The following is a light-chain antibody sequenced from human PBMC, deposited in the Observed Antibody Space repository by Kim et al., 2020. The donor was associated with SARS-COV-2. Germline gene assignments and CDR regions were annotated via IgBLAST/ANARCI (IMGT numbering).Light chain of an antibody. CDR2: GKN. J-gene: IGLJ3*02. CDR1: SLRSYY. CDR3: NSRDSSGNRGV. V-gene: IGLV3-19*01. Sequence: SSELTQDPAVSVALGQTVRITCQGDSLRSYYASWYQQKPGQAPVLVIYGKNNRPSGIPDRFSGSSSGNTASLTITGAQAEDEADYCCNSRDSSGNRGVFG.